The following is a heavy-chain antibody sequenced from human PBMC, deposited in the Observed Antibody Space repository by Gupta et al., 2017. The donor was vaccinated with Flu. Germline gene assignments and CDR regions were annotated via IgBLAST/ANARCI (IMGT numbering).Heavy chain of an antibody. V-gene: IGHV4-34*01. CDR1: NASLSGSY. CDR2: IDHSGGT. J-gene: IGHJ5*02. D-gene: IGHD4-11*01. Sequence: QVQLEQWGAGLLKPSETLSLTCAVYNASLSGSYWSWIRQPPGKGPEWIGEIDHSGGTNYNPSLKSRVTMSVDTSKNQFYLNLSSVTAADTAIYDSTRLGGVTVGYSWFDPWGQGTLVTVSS. CDR3: TRLGGVTVGYSWFDP.